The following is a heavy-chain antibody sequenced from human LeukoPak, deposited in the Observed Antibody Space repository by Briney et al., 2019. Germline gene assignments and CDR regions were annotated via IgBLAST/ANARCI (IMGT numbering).Heavy chain of an antibody. CDR3: AAGSPPDH. CDR1: GDSVSSNSAA. CDR2: TYYRSKWYN. D-gene: IGHD3-10*01. Sequence: SQTLSLTCAISGDSVSSNSAAWNWIRQSPSRGLEWLGRTYYRSKWYNDYAGSVKSRISISPDTSKNQISLRLESVTSEDTAVYYCAAGSPPDHWGQGTLVTVSS. V-gene: IGHV6-1*01. J-gene: IGHJ4*02.